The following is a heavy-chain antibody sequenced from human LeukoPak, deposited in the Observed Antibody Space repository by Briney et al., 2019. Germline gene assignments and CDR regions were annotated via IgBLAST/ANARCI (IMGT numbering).Heavy chain of an antibody. CDR2: ISGSGGRT. J-gene: IGHJ4*02. CDR3: AKVRAPRQYYFDY. V-gene: IGHV3-23*01. CDR1: GFTVSSNY. D-gene: IGHD1-26*01. Sequence: GGSLRLSCAVSGFTVSSNYMTWVRQAPGKGLEWVSAISGSGGRTYYADSVKGRFTISRDNSKNTLYLQMNSLRAEDTAVYYCAKVRAPRQYYFDYWGQGTLVTVSS.